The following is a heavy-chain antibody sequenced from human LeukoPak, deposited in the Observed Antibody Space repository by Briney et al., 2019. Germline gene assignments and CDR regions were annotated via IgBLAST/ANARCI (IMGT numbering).Heavy chain of an antibody. CDR1: GYTFTSYG. D-gene: IGHD3-3*01. Sequence: ASVKVSCKASGYTFTSYGISWVRQAPGQGLEWMGWISAYNGNTNYAQKLQGRVTMTTDTSTSTAYMELRSLRSDDTAVDYCARSTFWSGYNNWFDPWGQGTLVTVSS. V-gene: IGHV1-18*01. J-gene: IGHJ5*02. CDR3: ARSTFWSGYNNWFDP. CDR2: ISAYNGNT.